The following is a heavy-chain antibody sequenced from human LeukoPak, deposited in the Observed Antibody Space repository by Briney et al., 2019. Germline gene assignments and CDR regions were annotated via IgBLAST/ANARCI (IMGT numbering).Heavy chain of an antibody. CDR1: GFTFSRYA. CDR2: ISGRSTDI. J-gene: IGHJ4*02. D-gene: IGHD3-22*01. V-gene: IGHV3-21*06. CDR3: ARRGNFDSGGYDY. Sequence: GGSLRLSCGASGFTFSRYAMSWVRQAPGKGLEWVSSISGRSTDIYYADSVKGRFTISRDNAKNSVYLQINRLRAEDTAIYYCARRGNFDSGGYDYWGQGTLVTVSS.